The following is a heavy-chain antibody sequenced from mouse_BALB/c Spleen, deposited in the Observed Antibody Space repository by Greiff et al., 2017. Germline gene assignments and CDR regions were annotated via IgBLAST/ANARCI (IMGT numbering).Heavy chain of an antibody. CDR1: GFNIKDYY. V-gene: IGHV14-1*02. D-gene: IGHD2-14*01. Sequence: VQLKQSGAELVRPGALVKLSCKASGFNIKDYYMHWVKQRPEQGLEWIGWIDPENGNTIYDPKFQGKASITADTSSNTAYLQLSSLTSEDTAVYYCALYEYDGYFDVWGAGTTVTVSS. J-gene: IGHJ1*01. CDR2: IDPENGNT. CDR3: ALYEYDGYFDV.